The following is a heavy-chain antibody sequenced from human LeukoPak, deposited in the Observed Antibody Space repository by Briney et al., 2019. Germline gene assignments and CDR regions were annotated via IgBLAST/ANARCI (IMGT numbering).Heavy chain of an antibody. CDR2: ISYDGSNK. D-gene: IGHD6-13*01. CDR1: GFTFSSYG. CDR3: AKDSIAAAVFHYYYGMDV. Sequence: GGSLRLSCAASGFTFSSYGMHWVRQAPGKGLEWVAVISYDGSNKYYADSVKGRFTISRDNSKNTPYLQMNSLRAEDTAVYYCAKDSIAAAVFHYYYGMDVWGQGTTVTVSS. V-gene: IGHV3-30*18. J-gene: IGHJ6*02.